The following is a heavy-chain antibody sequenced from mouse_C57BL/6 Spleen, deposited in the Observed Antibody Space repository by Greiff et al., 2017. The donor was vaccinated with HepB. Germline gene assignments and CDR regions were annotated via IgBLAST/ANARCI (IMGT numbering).Heavy chain of an antibody. CDR3: TTITTGVARDY. J-gene: IGHJ2*01. CDR1: GYTFTDYE. Sequence: QVQLKESGAELVRPGASVTLSCKASGYTFTDYEMHWVKQTPVHGLEWIGAIDPETGGTAYNQTFKGKAILTADKSSSTAYMELRSLTSEDSAVYYCTTITTGVARDYGGQGTTLTVSS. V-gene: IGHV1-15*01. D-gene: IGHD1-1*01. CDR2: IDPETGGT.